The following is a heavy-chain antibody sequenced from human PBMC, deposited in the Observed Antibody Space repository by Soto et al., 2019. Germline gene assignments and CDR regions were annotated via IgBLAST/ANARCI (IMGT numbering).Heavy chain of an antibody. J-gene: IGHJ6*02. CDR3: ARAHGGYSGYDFYYYGMDV. Sequence: GGSLRLSCAASGFTFSSYAMHWVRQAPGKGLEWVAVISYDGSNKYYADSVKGRFTISRDNSKNTLYLQMNSLRAEDTAVYYCARAHGGYSGYDFYYYGMDVWGQGTTVTVSS. CDR2: ISYDGSNK. D-gene: IGHD5-12*01. CDR1: GFTFSSYA. V-gene: IGHV3-30-3*01.